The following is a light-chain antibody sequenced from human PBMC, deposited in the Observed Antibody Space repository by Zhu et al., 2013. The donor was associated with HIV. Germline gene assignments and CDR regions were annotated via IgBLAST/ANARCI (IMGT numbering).Light chain of an antibody. V-gene: IGKV1-9*01. J-gene: IGKJ4*01. CDR2: AAS. CDR1: QGIRSN. CDR3: QQYDSPPLT. Sequence: IQLTQSPSSLSASIGDRVTITCRASQGIRSNLAWYQQKLGEAPKLLIYAASTLETGVPSRFSGSGSGTDFTLTISSLQPEDFATYYCQQYDSPPLTFGGGTKVEI.